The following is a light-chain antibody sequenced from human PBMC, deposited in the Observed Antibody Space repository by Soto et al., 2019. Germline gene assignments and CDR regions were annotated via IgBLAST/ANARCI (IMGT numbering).Light chain of an antibody. CDR1: QSISSW. J-gene: IGKJ1*01. CDR2: KAS. CDR3: QQYNSYSRT. Sequence: DIQMTQSPSTLSASVGDRDTNTCRVSQSISSWLAWYQQKPGKAPKLLIYKASSLESGVPSRFSGSGSGTEFTLTICSLQPDDFATYYCQQYNSYSRTFGQGTKVDSK. V-gene: IGKV1-5*03.